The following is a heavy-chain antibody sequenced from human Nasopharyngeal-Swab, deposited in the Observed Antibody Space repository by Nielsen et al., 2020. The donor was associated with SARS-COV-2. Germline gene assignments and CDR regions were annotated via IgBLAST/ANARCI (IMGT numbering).Heavy chain of an antibody. J-gene: IGHJ6*03. Sequence: GGSLRLSCAASGFTFSSYAMSWVRQAPGKGLEWVSAISGSGGSTYYADSVKGWFTISRDNSKNTLYLQMNSLRAEDTAVYYCAKDEPYYDSSGYNYYYYYYMDVWGKGTTVTVSS. CDR1: GFTFSSYA. D-gene: IGHD3-22*01. CDR3: AKDEPYYDSSGYNYYYYYYMDV. V-gene: IGHV3-23*01. CDR2: ISGSGGST.